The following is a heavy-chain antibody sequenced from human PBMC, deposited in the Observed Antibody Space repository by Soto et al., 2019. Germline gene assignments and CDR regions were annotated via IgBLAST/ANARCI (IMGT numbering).Heavy chain of an antibody. D-gene: IGHD6-19*01. V-gene: IGHV3-33*01. CDR1: GFTLSGYG. J-gene: IGHJ5*02. CDR2: IWYDGSLK. Sequence: QVQQVESGGGVVQPGRSLTLSCAAPGFTLSGYGIHWVRQAPGRALEWVAVIWYDGSLKIYADSVRGRFTISRDNSKKSVYLHMYNLIDDDSAVYYCSSAHGLSSGSCLDLWGQGALVTVSS. CDR3: SSAHGLSSGSCLDL.